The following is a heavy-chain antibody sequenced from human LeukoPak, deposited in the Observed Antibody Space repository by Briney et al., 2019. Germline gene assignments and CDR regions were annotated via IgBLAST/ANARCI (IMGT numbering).Heavy chain of an antibody. CDR3: ARVLATGIDY. D-gene: IGHD2-21*02. Sequence: SVKVSCKASGGTFSSYAISWVRQAPGQGLEWMGRIIPIFGIANYAQKFQGRVTITADKSTSIAYMELSSLRSEDTAVYYCARVLATGIDYWGQGTLVTVSS. CDR2: IIPIFGIA. V-gene: IGHV1-69*04. CDR1: GGTFSSYA. J-gene: IGHJ4*02.